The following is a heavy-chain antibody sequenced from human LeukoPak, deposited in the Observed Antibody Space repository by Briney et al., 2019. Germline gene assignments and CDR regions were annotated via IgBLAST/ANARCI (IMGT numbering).Heavy chain of an antibody. J-gene: IGHJ6*03. CDR1: AFSFDDYG. CDR2: INWNGGST. CDR3: ARESLLGYYMDV. D-gene: IGHD1-26*01. V-gene: IGHV3-20*04. Sequence: PGGSLRLSCAVSAFSFDDYGMSWVRQAPGKGLEWVSGINWNGGSTGYADSVKGRFTISRDNAKNSLYLQMNSLRAEDTALYYCARESLLGYYMDVWGKGTTVTVSS.